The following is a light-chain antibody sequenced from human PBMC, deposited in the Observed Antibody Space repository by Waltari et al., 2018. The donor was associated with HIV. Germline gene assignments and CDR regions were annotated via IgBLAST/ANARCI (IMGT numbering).Light chain of an antibody. CDR1: SSDVGGYNY. Sequence: QSALTQPASVSGSPGQSITISCPGTSSDVGGYNYVSWYQQHPGKAPKLMLDEVSNRPSGVSNRCSGSKSGNTASRTISGLQAEDEADYYCSSYASSSTPYVFGAGTKVTVL. J-gene: IGLJ1*01. CDR2: EVS. CDR3: SSYASSSTPYV. V-gene: IGLV2-14*01.